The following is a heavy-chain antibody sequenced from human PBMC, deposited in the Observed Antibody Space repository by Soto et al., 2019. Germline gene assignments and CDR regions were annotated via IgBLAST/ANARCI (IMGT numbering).Heavy chain of an antibody. CDR2: IYYSGSS. CDR3: ARDLIDTDYVRYMDV. Sequence: SETLSLTCTVSGGSISSYYWSWIRQPPGKGLEWNGYIYYSGSSNYNPSLKSRVTISLDTSKNQFSLKLSSVAAADTAVYYCARDLIDTDYVRYMDVWGKGTTVTVSS. D-gene: IGHD4-17*01. J-gene: IGHJ6*03. CDR1: GGSISSYY. V-gene: IGHV4-59*01.